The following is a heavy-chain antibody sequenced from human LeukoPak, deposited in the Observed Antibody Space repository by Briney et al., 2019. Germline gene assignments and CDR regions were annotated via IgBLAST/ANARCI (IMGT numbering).Heavy chain of an antibody. V-gene: IGHV4-59*01. CDR3: ASSPLYHYYGSGSYYKAHYFDY. CDR2: IYYSGST. Sequence: SETLSLTCSVSGDSISSFYWSWIRQPPGKGLEWIGFIYYSGSTNYNPSLKSRVTISVDTSKNQFSLKLSSVTAADTAVYYCASSPLYHYYGSGSYYKAHYFDYWGQGTLVTVSS. CDR1: GDSISSFY. J-gene: IGHJ4*02. D-gene: IGHD3-10*01.